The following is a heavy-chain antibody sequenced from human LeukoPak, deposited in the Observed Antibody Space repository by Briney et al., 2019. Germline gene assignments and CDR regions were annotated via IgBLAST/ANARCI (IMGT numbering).Heavy chain of an antibody. J-gene: IGHJ6*03. CDR2: INHSGST. CDR3: ARTRPDIVVVPAAISQRGYYYYYYYMDV. V-gene: IGHV4-34*01. D-gene: IGHD2-2*02. Sequence: SSETLSLTCAVYGGSFSGYYWSWIHQPPGKGLEWIGEINHSGSTNYNPSLKSRVTISVDTSKNQFSLKLSSVTAADTAVYYCARTRPDIVVVPAAISQRGYYYYYYYMDVWGKGTTVTVSS. CDR1: GGSFSGYY.